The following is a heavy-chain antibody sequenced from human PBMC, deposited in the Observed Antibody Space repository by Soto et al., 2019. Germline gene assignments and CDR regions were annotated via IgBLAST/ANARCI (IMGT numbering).Heavy chain of an antibody. D-gene: IGHD3-22*01. V-gene: IGHV4-59*11. J-gene: IGHJ4*02. CDR3: ARRDSSGYYYIVY. CDR2: IYYSGST. CDR1: GGYISGHC. Sequence: SETLSLSCTVSGGYISGHCWSWIRQPPGKGLEWIGYIYYSGSTNYNPSLKSRVTISVDTSKNQFSLKLSSVTAADTAVYYCARRDSSGYYYIVYCGQGPPVTVS.